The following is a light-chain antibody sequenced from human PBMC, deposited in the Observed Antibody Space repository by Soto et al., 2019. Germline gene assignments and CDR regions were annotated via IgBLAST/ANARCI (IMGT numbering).Light chain of an antibody. CDR1: STDVGTYNY. CDR2: EVN. Sequence: QSALTQPPSASGSPGQSITISCTGTSTDVGTYNYVSWYQKHPGKAPKLMIYEVNKRPSGVPDRFSGSKSGNTASLTVSGVQAEDEADYYCSSYAGSNKMIFGGGTKVTVL. J-gene: IGLJ2*01. CDR3: SSYAGSNKMI. V-gene: IGLV2-8*01.